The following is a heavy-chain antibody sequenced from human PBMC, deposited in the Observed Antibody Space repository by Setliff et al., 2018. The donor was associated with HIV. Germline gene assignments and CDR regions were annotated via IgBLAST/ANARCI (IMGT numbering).Heavy chain of an antibody. CDR1: GGSISSGGYY. CDR2: IYYSGST. D-gene: IGHD7-27*01. Sequence: PSETLSLTCTVSGGSISSGGYYWSWIRQHPGKGLEWIGYIYYSGSTYYNPSLKSRVTISVDTSKNQFSLKLSSVTVADTDVYYCARDQWGTGDLHAFDIWGQGTMVTVSS. V-gene: IGHV4-31*03. J-gene: IGHJ3*02. CDR3: ARDQWGTGDLHAFDI.